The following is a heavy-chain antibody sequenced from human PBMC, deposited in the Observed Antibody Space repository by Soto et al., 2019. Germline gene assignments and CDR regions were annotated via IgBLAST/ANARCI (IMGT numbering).Heavy chain of an antibody. J-gene: IGHJ4*02. CDR2: IYYSGST. CDR1: GGSISSYY. D-gene: IGHD5-12*01. Sequence: SETLSLTCTVSGGSISSYYWSWIRQPPGKGLEWIGYIYYSGSTNYNPSLKSRVTISVDTSKNQFSLKLSSVTAADTAVYYCARAKREYSGYDLIGLDYWGQGTLVTVSS. CDR3: ARAKREYSGYDLIGLDY. V-gene: IGHV4-59*01.